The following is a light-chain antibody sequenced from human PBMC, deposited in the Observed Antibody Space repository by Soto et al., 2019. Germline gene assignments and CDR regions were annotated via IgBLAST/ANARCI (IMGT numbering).Light chain of an antibody. J-gene: IGKJ1*01. CDR3: QQHNNWPPWT. CDR1: QSVGSD. Sequence: EIVMTQSPATLSVSLGERATLSCRASQSVGSDLAWYQHKPGQAPSLLIYGASTRAAGIPARFSGSGSGTDFTLTISSLQSEDFAIYYCQQHNNWPPWTFGQGNKVEIK. V-gene: IGKV3-15*01. CDR2: GAS.